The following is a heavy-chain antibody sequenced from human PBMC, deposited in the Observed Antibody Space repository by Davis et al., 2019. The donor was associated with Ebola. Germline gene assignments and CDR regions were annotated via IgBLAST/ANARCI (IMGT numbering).Heavy chain of an antibody. J-gene: IGHJ6*02. CDR3: ARPKYYYYGMDV. Sequence: GESLKISCQGSGYSFTSYWISWVRQMPGKGLEWMGRIDPSDSYTNYSPSFQGHVTISADKSISTAYLQWSSLKASDTAMYYCARPKYYYYGMDVWGQGTTVTVSS. CDR1: GYSFTSYW. CDR2: IDPSDSYT. V-gene: IGHV5-10-1*01.